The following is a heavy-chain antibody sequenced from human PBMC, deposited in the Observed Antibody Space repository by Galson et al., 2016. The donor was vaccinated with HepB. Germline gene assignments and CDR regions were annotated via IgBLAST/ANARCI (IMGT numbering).Heavy chain of an antibody. CDR2: INYSGST. D-gene: IGHD5-18*01. CDR3: ARANTELGYSYGHFDY. V-gene: IGHV4-59*06. J-gene: IGHJ4*02. CDR1: GDSISMYY. Sequence: SETLSLTCSVSGDSISMYYWTWIRQPAGKGLEWIGYINYSGSTYYNPSLESRVSISVDTSKNQFSLKLTSVTAADTAVYYCARANTELGYSYGHFDYWGQGALVTVSS.